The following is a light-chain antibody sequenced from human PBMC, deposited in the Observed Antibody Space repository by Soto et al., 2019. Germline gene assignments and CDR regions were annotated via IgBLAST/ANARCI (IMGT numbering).Light chain of an antibody. CDR2: AVS. J-gene: IGLJ2*01. CDR1: SSDVGGYNY. V-gene: IGLV2-14*01. Sequence: QSALTQPASVSGSPGQSITISCTGTSSDVGGYNYVSWYQQHPGKAPKLMIYAVSNRPSGVSNRFSGSKSGNTASLTNSGLQAEDEADYYCSSYTSSSTVVFGGGTKLTVL. CDR3: SSYTSSSTVV.